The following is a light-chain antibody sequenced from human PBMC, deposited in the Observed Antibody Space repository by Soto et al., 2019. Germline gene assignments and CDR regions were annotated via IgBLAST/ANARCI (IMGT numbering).Light chain of an antibody. J-gene: IGKJ4*01. CDR3: QQFDNLPLT. Sequence: DIQMTQSPSSLSASVGDRVTITCQASQDISNYLNWYQQKPGKAPKILIYDASVLEGGVSSRFSGSGSGTHFTLTIRSVQAEDVAKYYCQQFDNLPLTFGGGTKVEIK. CDR2: DAS. V-gene: IGKV1-33*01. CDR1: QDISNY.